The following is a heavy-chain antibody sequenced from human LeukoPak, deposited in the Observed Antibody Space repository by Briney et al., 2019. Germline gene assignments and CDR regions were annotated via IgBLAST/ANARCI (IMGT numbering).Heavy chain of an antibody. D-gene: IGHD2-15*01. V-gene: IGHV3-11*01. Sequence: GGSLRLSCAASGFIFSDYYMNWIRQAPGKGLEWVSHISSSGSTIHYADSVKGRFTISRDNVKNLLYLQMSSLRAEDTAVYYCARDWHCRGGTCSDLDYYYGLDVRGQGTTVTVSS. CDR3: ARDWHCRGGTCSDLDYYYGLDV. CDR2: ISSSGSTI. CDR1: GFIFSDYY. J-gene: IGHJ6*02.